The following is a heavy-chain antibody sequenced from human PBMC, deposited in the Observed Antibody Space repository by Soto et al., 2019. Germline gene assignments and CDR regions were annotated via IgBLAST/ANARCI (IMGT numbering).Heavy chain of an antibody. V-gene: IGHV3-30*18. J-gene: IGHJ6*02. CDR3: AKSRIDYGMDV. CDR1: GFTFSSYG. Sequence: GGSLRLSCAASGFTFSSYGMHWVRQAPGKGLEWVAVISYDGSNKYYADSVKGRFTISRDNSKNTLYLQMNSLRAEDTAVYYCAKSRIDYGMDVWGQGTTVTVSS. CDR2: ISYDGSNK. D-gene: IGHD3-3*02.